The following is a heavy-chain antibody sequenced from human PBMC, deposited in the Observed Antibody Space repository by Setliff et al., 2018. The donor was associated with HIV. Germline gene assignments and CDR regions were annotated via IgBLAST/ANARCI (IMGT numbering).Heavy chain of an antibody. CDR2: IYTSGST. CDR1: GGSISSGSYY. V-gene: IGHV4-61*09. J-gene: IGHJ5*02. CDR3: ARLVDSAAVPQGWLLSNWFDP. D-gene: IGHD3-3*01. Sequence: SETLSLTCTVSGGSISSGSYYWSWIRQPAGKGLEWIGHIYTSGSTNYNPSLKSRVTMSVDTSKNQFSLKLSSVTAADTAVYYCARLVDSAAVPQGWLLSNWFDPWGQGTLVTVSS.